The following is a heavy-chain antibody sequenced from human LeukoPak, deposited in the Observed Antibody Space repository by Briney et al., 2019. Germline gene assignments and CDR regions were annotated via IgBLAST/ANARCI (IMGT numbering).Heavy chain of an antibody. CDR2: IIPIFRTA. D-gene: IGHD3-22*01. V-gene: IGHV1-69*05. J-gene: IGHJ3*02. CDR3: ARARRSGSSGYYSLDAFDI. Sequence: VASVKVSCKASGGTFSSYAISWVRQAPGQGLEWMGGIIPIFRTASYAQKFQGRVTITTDESTSTAYMELSSLRSEDTAVYYCARARRSGSSGYYSLDAFDIWGQGTMVTVSS. CDR1: GGTFSSYA.